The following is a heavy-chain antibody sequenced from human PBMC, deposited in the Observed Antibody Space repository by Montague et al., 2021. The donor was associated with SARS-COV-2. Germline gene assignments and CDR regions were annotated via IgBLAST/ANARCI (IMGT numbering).Heavy chain of an antibody. J-gene: IGHJ6*02. CDR2: IYSGGSST. D-gene: IGHD3-10*01. Sequence: SLRLSCAASGFTFGMYAMSWVRQAPGKGLEWVSVIYSGGSSTYYXDSVKGRFTISRDNSKNTLYLQMNSLRVEDTAVYYCAKDRDPSSAYGMDVWGQGTTVTVSS. CDR1: GFTFGMYA. CDR3: AKDRDPSSAYGMDV. V-gene: IGHV3-23*03.